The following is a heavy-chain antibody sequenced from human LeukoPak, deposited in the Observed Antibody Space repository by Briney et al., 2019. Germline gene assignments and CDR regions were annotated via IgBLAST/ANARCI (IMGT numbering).Heavy chain of an antibody. J-gene: IGHJ4*02. Sequence: GGSLRLSCAASGFTFSSYWMSWVRQAPGKGLEWVANIKQDGSEKYYVDSVKGRFTISRDNAKNSLYLQMNSLRAEDTAVYYCARMYYYDTPYYFDYWGQGTMVTVSS. CDR3: ARMYYYDTPYYFDY. CDR1: GFTFSSYW. V-gene: IGHV3-7*01. D-gene: IGHD3-22*01. CDR2: IKQDGSEK.